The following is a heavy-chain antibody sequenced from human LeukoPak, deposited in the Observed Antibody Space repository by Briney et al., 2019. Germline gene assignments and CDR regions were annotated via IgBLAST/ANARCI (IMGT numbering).Heavy chain of an antibody. D-gene: IGHD5-24*01. CDR2: IRYDGSNK. J-gene: IGHJ5*02. Sequence: GGSLRLSCAASGFTFSSYGMHWVRQAPGKGLEWVAFIRYDGSNKYYADSVKGRFTISRDNSKNTLYLQMNSLRAEDTAVYYRAKDPSYRWWFDPWGQGTLVTVSS. V-gene: IGHV3-30*02. CDR1: GFTFSSYG. CDR3: AKDPSYRWWFDP.